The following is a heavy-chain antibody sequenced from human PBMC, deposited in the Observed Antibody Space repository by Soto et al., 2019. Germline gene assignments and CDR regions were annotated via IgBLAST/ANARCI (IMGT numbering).Heavy chain of an antibody. CDR2: INSDGTIT. CDR1: GFNFSTYW. V-gene: IGHV3-74*01. D-gene: IGHD1-26*01. CDR3: TRDGGGRYYGGFDN. Sequence: EVQLVESGGDLVQPGGSLRLSCGTSGFNFSTYWVHWVRQAPGKGMVWVSRINSDGTITDYADSVKGRFTISRDNAKKTLYLEMNSLRADDTAVYYCTRDGGGRYYGGFDNWGQGTLVTVSS. J-gene: IGHJ4*02.